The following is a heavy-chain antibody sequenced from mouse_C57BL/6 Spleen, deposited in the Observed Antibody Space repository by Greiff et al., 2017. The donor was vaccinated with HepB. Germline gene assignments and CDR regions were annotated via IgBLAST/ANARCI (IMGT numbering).Heavy chain of an antibody. J-gene: IGHJ2*01. V-gene: IGHV1-80*01. CDR3: ARWEYYGSTFDY. CDR2: IYPGDGDT. CDR1: GYAFSSYW. Sequence: VQLQQSGAELVKPGASVKISCKASGYAFSSYWMNWVKQRPGRGLEWIGQIYPGDGDTNYNGKFKGKATLTADKSSSTAYMQLSSLTSEDSAVYFCARWEYYGSTFDYWGQGTTLTVSS. D-gene: IGHD1-1*01.